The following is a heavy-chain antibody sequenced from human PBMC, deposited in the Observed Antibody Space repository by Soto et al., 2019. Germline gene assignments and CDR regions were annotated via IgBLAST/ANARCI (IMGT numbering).Heavy chain of an antibody. CDR1: GFTFSDYY. CDR2: ISSSGSTI. D-gene: IGHD2-2*01. V-gene: IGHV3-11*01. CDR3: ASSLGYCSSTSCYAFDI. Sequence: GGSLRLSCAASGFTFSDYYMSWIRQAPGKGLEWVSYISSSGSTIYYADSVKGRFTISRDNAKNSLYLQMNSLRAEDTAVYYCASSLGYCSSTSCYAFDIWGQGTMVTVSS. J-gene: IGHJ3*02.